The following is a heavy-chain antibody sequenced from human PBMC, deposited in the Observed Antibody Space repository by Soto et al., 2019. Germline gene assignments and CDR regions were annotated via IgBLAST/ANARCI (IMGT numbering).Heavy chain of an antibody. CDR3: ARQVYTVVTPIDY. CDR1: GFTFSNCP. J-gene: IGHJ4*02. CDR2: ISGARNYI. D-gene: IGHD2-21*01. Sequence: EVQLVASGGGLVQPGGSLRLSCEASGFTFSNCPMTWVRHAPGKGLEWVSYISGARNYIYYADSVKGRFTISTDNAKTSLSLQMHSLRDDDTAVYYCARQVYTVVTPIDYWVQGTLVTFSS. V-gene: IGHV3-48*02.